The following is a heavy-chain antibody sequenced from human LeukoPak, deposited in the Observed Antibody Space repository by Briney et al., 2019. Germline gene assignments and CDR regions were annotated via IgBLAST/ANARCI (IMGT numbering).Heavy chain of an antibody. V-gene: IGHV3-21*01. D-gene: IGHD3-10*01. CDR2: MSSSSSYI. CDR1: GFTFSSYA. Sequence: GGSLRLSCAASGFTFSSYAMSWVRQAPGKGLEWVSSMSSSSSYIYYADSVKGRFTISRDNAKNSLDLQMNSLRAEDTAVYYCARSYGSGSYLPFGYWGQGTLVTVSS. CDR3: ARSYGSGSYLPFGY. J-gene: IGHJ4*02.